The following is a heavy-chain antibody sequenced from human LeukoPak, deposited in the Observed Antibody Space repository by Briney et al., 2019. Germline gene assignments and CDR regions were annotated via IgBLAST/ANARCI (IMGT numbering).Heavy chain of an antibody. D-gene: IGHD1-26*01. CDR3: ARVSGVSGSPEAVDY. CDR1: GVSISSYH. Sequence: PSETLSLTCTVSGVSISSYHWSWIRQPPGKGLEWIGYIYYSGSTNYNPSLKSRVTISVDTSKNQVSLKLSSVTAADTAVYYCARVSGVSGSPEAVDYWGQGTLVTVSS. J-gene: IGHJ4*02. CDR2: IYYSGST. V-gene: IGHV4-59*01.